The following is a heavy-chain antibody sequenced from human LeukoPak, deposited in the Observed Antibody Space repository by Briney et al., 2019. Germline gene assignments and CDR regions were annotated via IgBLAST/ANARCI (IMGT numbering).Heavy chain of an antibody. V-gene: IGHV3-48*03. D-gene: IGHD3-22*01. Sequence: GGSLRLSCAASGFTFSNYEMNCVRQAPGKGLEWVSYISSSGSTIYYADSVKGRFTISRDNAKNSLYLQMNSLRAEDTAVYYCVRDHTYYYDSSQDYFDYWGQGTLVTVSS. J-gene: IGHJ4*02. CDR2: ISSSGSTI. CDR1: GFTFSNYE. CDR3: VRDHTYYYDSSQDYFDY.